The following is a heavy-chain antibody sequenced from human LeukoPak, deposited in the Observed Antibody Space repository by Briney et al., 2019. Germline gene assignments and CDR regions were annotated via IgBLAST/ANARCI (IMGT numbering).Heavy chain of an antibody. Sequence: PGGSLRLSCAASGFTFSSYSMNWVRQAPGKGLEWVSYISSSSSTIYYADSVKGRFTISRDNSKNTLYLQMNSLRAEDTAVYYCAKIGATYYYDSSGYLWGQGTLVTVSS. CDR2: ISSSSSTI. D-gene: IGHD3-22*01. V-gene: IGHV3-48*01. CDR1: GFTFSSYS. CDR3: AKIGATYYYDSSGYL. J-gene: IGHJ4*02.